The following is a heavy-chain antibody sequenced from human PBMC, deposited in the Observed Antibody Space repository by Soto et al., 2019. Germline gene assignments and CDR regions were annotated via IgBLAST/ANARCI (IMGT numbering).Heavy chain of an antibody. V-gene: IGHV1-8*01. D-gene: IGHD3-22*01. CDR2: MNPNSGNT. CDR3: AREGLYDSSCYYYFAFDI. CDR1: GYTFTSYD. J-gene: IGHJ3*02. Sequence: ASVKVSCKASGYTFTSYDINWVRQATGQGLEWMGWMNPNSGNTGYAQKFQGRVTMTRNTSISTAYMELSSLRSEDTAEYYCAREGLYDSSCYYYFAFDIWGQGTMVTVSS.